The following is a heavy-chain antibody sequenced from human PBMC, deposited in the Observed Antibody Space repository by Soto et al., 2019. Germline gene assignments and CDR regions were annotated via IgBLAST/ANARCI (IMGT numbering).Heavy chain of an antibody. CDR3: ARRGMSKIGFDS. CDR2: FNPSGDAT. D-gene: IGHD3-10*01. Sequence: ASVKVSCKASGYIFSNYYLHWVRQAPGQGLEWMGVFNPSGDATHYAQNFQGRITVTRDTSSSTVYMELSNLTSDDTAVYYCARRGMSKIGFDSWGQGTMVTVSS. V-gene: IGHV1-46*01. CDR1: GYIFSNYY. J-gene: IGHJ3*02.